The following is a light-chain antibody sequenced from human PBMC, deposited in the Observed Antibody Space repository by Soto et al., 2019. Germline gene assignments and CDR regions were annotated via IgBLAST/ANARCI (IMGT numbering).Light chain of an antibody. CDR3: QQYNDWPLT. J-gene: IGKJ1*01. Sequence: IGLTHSPSALSLSPGERSTLSCRASRSVRSNLDCYQKKPGQAPSLLIYGAFTRATGIPARFSGTGYGTEFTLTISSLQYEDFALYYCQQYNDWPLTFGQGTKVDIK. CDR1: RSVRSN. V-gene: IGKV3-15*01. CDR2: GAF.